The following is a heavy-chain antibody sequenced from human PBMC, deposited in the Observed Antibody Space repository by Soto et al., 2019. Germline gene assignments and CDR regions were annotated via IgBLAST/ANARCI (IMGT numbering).Heavy chain of an antibody. Sequence: QVQLQESGPGLVKPSQTLSLTCTVSGGSISSGDYYWSWIRQHPGKGLEWIGYIYYSGSTYYNPSLRSRVTXSXDXTKNQFSLKLSAVTAADTAVYSCARWWSGSRQGFDPWGQGTLVTVSS. CDR1: GGSISSGDYY. J-gene: IGHJ5*02. D-gene: IGHD3-3*01. V-gene: IGHV4-31*03. CDR2: IYYSGST. CDR3: ARWWSGSRQGFDP.